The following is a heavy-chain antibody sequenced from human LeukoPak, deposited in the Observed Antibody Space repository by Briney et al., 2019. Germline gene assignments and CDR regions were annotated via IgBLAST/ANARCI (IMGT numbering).Heavy chain of an antibody. CDR3: ARLRFLVSGWFDP. CDR1: GGSISSGGYY. Sequence: PSETLSLTCTVSGGSISSGGYYWSWIRQPPGKGLEWIGYIYHSGSTNYNPSLKSRVTISVDTSKNQFSLKLSSVTAADTAVYYCARLRFLVSGWFDPWGQGTLVTVSS. D-gene: IGHD3-3*01. CDR2: IYHSGST. J-gene: IGHJ5*02. V-gene: IGHV4-30-2*01.